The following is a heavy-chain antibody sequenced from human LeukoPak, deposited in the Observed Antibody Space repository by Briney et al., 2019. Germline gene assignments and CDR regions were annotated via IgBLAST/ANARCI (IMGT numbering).Heavy chain of an antibody. V-gene: IGHV3-21*01. CDR1: GFTFSRYS. Sequence: GGSLRLSCAASGFTFSRYSMNWVRQAPGRGLEWVSSISISSSYIYYADSVKGPFTISRDNAKKSLYLQMNSLRAEDTAVYYCARGVEQLAPYAFDIWGQGTMVTVSS. D-gene: IGHD6-6*01. CDR3: ARGVEQLAPYAFDI. J-gene: IGHJ3*02. CDR2: ISISSSYI.